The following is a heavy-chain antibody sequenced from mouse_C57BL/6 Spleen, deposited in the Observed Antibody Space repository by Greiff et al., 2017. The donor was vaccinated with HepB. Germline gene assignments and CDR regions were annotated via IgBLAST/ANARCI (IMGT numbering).Heavy chain of an antibody. CDR3: VTGQLRLPGDYYAMDY. D-gene: IGHD3-2*02. Sequence: EVQLVESGGGLVQPKGSLKLSCAASGFSFNTYAMNWVRQAPGKGLEWVARIRSKSNNYATYYADSVKDRFTISRDDSESMLYLQMNNLKTEDTAMYYCVTGQLRLPGDYYAMDYWGQGTSVTVSS. CDR2: IRSKSNNYAT. CDR1: GFSFNTYA. V-gene: IGHV10-1*01. J-gene: IGHJ4*01.